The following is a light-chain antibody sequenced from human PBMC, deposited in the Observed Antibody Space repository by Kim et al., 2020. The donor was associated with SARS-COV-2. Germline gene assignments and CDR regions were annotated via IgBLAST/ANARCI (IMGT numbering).Light chain of an antibody. J-gene: IGKJ1*01. CDR3: QQSYSTPVT. Sequence: ASVGDRVTISCRASQSISSYLNWYQQKPGKAPKLLIYAASSLQSGVPSRFSGSGSGTDFTLTISSLQPEDFATYYCQQSYSTPVTFGQGTKVDIK. CDR1: QSISSY. V-gene: IGKV1-39*01. CDR2: AAS.